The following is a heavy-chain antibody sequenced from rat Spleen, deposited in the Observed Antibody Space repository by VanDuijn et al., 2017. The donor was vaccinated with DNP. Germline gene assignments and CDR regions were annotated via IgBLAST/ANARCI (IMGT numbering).Heavy chain of an antibody. CDR3: ARPHYYSLFDY. CDR2: ISYDGGST. V-gene: IGHV5-22*01. CDR1: GFTFSDYY. J-gene: IGHJ2*01. D-gene: IGHD1-1*01. Sequence: EVQLVESGGDLVQPGRSLKLSCAASGFTFSDYYMAWVRQAPTEGLEWVAYISYDGGSTYYGDSVKGRFTISRDNAKSTLYLQMNSLRSEDMATYYCARPHYYSLFDYWGQGVMVTVSS.